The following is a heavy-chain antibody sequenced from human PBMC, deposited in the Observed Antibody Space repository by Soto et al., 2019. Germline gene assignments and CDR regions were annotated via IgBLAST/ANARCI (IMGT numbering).Heavy chain of an antibody. D-gene: IGHD2-21*01. Sequence: EVRLVESGGGLVQPDRPLRLSCEVSGFNFGNYAMHWVRQVPGKGLEWVSAISWNSGQLDYADSVRGRFTISRDHGKNSLYLEMNSLRPDDTALYFCAKDKSTGEYSYYRYMDVWGRGTTVIVSS. CDR3: AKDKSTGEYSYYRYMDV. V-gene: IGHV3-9*01. J-gene: IGHJ6*03. CDR2: ISWNSGQL. CDR1: GFNFGNYA.